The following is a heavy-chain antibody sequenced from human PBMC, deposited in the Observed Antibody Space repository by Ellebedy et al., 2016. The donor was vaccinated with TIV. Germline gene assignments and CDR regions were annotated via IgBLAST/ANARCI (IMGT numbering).Heavy chain of an antibody. Sequence: SETLSLTCTVSGGSISSSSSYWVWFRQSPGKGLEWIGSIHYSGRTYYSPSLKSRITISVDTSKNQFSLRLSSVTAADTAVYYCARIYSSGWDYWGQGTLVTVSA. J-gene: IGHJ4*02. D-gene: IGHD6-19*01. CDR1: GGSISSSSSY. CDR3: ARIYSSGWDY. V-gene: IGHV4-39*07. CDR2: IHYSGRT.